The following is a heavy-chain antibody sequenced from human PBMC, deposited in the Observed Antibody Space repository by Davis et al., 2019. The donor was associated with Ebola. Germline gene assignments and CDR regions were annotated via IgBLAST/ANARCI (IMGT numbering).Heavy chain of an antibody. CDR3: TATVTNDY. V-gene: IGHV3-73*01. CDR1: GFTFSSHA. Sequence: GGSLRLSCAASGFTFSSHAVHWVRQASGKGLEWVGRIRSKANSYATAYAASVKGRFTISRDDSKNTAYLQMNSLKTEDTAVYYCTATVTNDYWGQGTLVTVSS. CDR2: IRSKANSYAT. D-gene: IGHD4-17*01. J-gene: IGHJ4*02.